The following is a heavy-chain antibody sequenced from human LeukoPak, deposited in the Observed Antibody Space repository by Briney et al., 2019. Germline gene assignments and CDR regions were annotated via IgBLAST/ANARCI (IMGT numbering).Heavy chain of an antibody. D-gene: IGHD2-21*02. CDR3: AKSDCGGDCHLLDY. J-gene: IGHJ4*02. CDR2: FGGSGGSI. Sequence: GGSLRLSCAASGFTFSTYAMSWVRQTPGKGLEWVSHFGGSGGSIYYADSVKGRFTISRDNSKNTLYLQMNSLRAEDTAVYYCAKSDCGGDCHLLDYWGQGTLVTVSS. CDR1: GFTFSTYA. V-gene: IGHV3-23*01.